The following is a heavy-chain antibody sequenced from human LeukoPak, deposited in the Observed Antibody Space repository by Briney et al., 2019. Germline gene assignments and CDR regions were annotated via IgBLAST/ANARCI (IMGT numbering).Heavy chain of an antibody. CDR2: INPNSGGT. V-gene: IGHV1-2*02. CDR3: ARNYYDSSGYYYGPDRDLGPFDI. D-gene: IGHD3-22*01. CDR1: GYTFTGYF. J-gene: IGHJ3*02. Sequence: GASVKVSCKASGYTFTGYFIHWVRQAPGQGLEWMGWINPNSGGTNYAQKFQGRVTMTRDTSISTAYMELSRLRSDDTAVYYCARNYYDSSGYYYGPDRDLGPFDIWGQGTMVTVSS.